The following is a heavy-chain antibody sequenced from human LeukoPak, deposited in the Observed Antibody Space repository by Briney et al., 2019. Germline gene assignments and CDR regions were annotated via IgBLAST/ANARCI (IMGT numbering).Heavy chain of an antibody. J-gene: IGHJ5*02. V-gene: IGHV5-51*01. CDR3: ARLGGAAAGTAGYNWFDP. D-gene: IGHD6-13*01. CDR2: IYPGDSDT. CDR1: GYSFTSYW. Sequence: GESLKISCEGSGYSFTSYWIGWVRQMPGKGLEWMGIIYPGDSDTRYSPSFQGQVTISADKSISTAYLQWSSLKASDTAMYYCARLGGAAAGTAGYNWFDPWGQGTLVTVSS.